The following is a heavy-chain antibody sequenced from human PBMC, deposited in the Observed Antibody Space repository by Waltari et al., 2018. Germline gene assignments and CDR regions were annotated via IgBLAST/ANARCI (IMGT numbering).Heavy chain of an antibody. CDR1: GGSISSSSYY. Sequence: QLQLQESGPGLVKPSETLSLTCTVSGGSISSSSYYWGWIRQPPGKGLEWIGEINHSGSTNYNPSLKSRVTISVDTSKNQFSLKLSSVTAADTAVYYCARLRYSGYDLDYWGQGTLVTVSS. J-gene: IGHJ4*02. D-gene: IGHD5-12*01. CDR2: INHSGST. CDR3: ARLRYSGYDLDY. V-gene: IGHV4-39*07.